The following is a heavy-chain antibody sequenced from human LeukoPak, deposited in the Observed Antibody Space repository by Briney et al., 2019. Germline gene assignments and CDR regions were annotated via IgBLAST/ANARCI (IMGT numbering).Heavy chain of an antibody. CDR3: ARARDSGGYDALDI. Sequence: GGSLRLSCAASGFTFRNYALSWVRQAPGEGLEWVSSITGSAHRTFVADSVKGRFTISRDNSKNTLYLQMNSLRDEDTALYYCARARDSGGYDALDIWGQGTMVTVSS. CDR1: GFTFRNYA. J-gene: IGHJ3*02. CDR2: ITGSAHRT. V-gene: IGHV3-23*01. D-gene: IGHD2-15*01.